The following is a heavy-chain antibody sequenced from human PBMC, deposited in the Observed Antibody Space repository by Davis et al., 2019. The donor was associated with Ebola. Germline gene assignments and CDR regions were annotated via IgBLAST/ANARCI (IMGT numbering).Heavy chain of an antibody. CDR2: VYYSGST. CDR1: GGSINFYD. Sequence: SETLSLTCTVSGGSINFYDWSCILQPPGKGLKCLAYVYYSGSTNYNPSHKSRVTRSVDSSKNQFSLKLSSVTAADTAVYYCARGWDSSGWKDWGQGNLVTVSS. V-gene: IGHV4-59*01. CDR3: ARGWDSSGWKD. J-gene: IGHJ4*02. D-gene: IGHD6-19*01.